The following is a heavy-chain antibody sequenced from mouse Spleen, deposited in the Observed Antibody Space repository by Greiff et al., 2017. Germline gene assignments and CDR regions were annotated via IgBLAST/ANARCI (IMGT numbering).Heavy chain of an antibody. CDR2: ISSGGSYT. Sequence: EVKLVESGGDLVKPGGSLKLSCAASGFTFSSYGMSWVRQTPDKRLEWVATISSGGSYTYYPDSVKGRFTISRDNAKNTLYLQMSSLKSEDTAMYYCATFITTVVATDWYFDVWGTGTTVTVSS. J-gene: IGHJ1*03. CDR1: GFTFSSYG. V-gene: IGHV5-6*02. D-gene: IGHD1-1*01. CDR3: ATFITTVVATDWYFDV.